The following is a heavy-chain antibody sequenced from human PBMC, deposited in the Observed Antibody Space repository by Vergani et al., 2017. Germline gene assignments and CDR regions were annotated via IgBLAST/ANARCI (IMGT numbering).Heavy chain of an antibody. CDR3: AIGSIAGAGQNWFDP. D-gene: IGHD6-19*01. Sequence: QVQLQQWGAGLLKPSETLSLTCAVYGGSFSGYYWSWIRQPPGKGLEWIGEINHSGSTNYNPSLKIRVTISVDTPTNQFSLKQSSLTAADTAVYYCAIGSIAGAGQNWFDPWGQGTLVTVSS. V-gene: IGHV4-34*01. J-gene: IGHJ5*02. CDR2: INHSGST. CDR1: GGSFSGYY.